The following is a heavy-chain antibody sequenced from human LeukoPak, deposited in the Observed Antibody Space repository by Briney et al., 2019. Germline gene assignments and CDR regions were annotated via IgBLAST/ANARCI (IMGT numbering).Heavy chain of an antibody. J-gene: IGHJ4*02. CDR2: IVSSSGTI. CDR3: AMNLCGDCPDY. V-gene: IGHV3-48*02. CDR1: GFTFSSYA. D-gene: IGHD2-21*02. Sequence: PGGSLRLSCAASGFTFSSYAMSWVRQAPGKGLEWVSSIVSSSGTIYYADSVRGRFTISRDNAKNSLYLQMSSLRDEDTAVYYCAMNLCGDCPDYWGQGTLVTVSS.